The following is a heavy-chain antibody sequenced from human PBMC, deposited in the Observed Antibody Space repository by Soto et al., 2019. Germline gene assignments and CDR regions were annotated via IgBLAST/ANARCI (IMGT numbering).Heavy chain of an antibody. Sequence: XGSLTLSCSGSGVSLSTFDMHWVRQATGKSLDWVASVGKDGDIYYGGSLKGRFTISRDNGKNSLSLHMNSLRAEDTAVYYCGRDRLLRHLVRGITKASYSGVDAWGQGTTVTVSS. CDR3: GRDRLLRHLVRGITKASYSGVDA. CDR1: GVSLSTFD. J-gene: IGHJ6*02. D-gene: IGHD3-10*01. CDR2: VGKDGDI. V-gene: IGHV3-13*01.